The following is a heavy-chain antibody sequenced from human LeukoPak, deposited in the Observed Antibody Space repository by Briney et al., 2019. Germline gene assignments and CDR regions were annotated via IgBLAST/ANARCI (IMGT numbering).Heavy chain of an antibody. J-gene: IGHJ4*02. Sequence: SETLSLTCTVSDGSISSYYWSWIRQPPGKGLEWIGYIYYSGSTNYNPSLKSRVTISIDTSKNQFSLKLSSVTAADTAVYYCARMYYYDSSGYYGEDYWGQGTLVTVSS. D-gene: IGHD3-22*01. V-gene: IGHV4-59*01. CDR1: DGSISSYY. CDR3: ARMYYYDSSGYYGEDY. CDR2: IYYSGST.